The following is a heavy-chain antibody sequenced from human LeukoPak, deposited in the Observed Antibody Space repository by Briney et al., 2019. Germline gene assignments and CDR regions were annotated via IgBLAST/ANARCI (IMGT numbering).Heavy chain of an antibody. J-gene: IGHJ3*02. Sequence: ASVKVSCKASGYTFTNYYIHWVRQAPGQGLEWMGLINPGGDNTNYAQNFQGRVTMTRDTSASSVYMELSSLRSEDTAIYYCARITDGYNDAYDIWGQGTVVTVPS. CDR2: INPGGDNT. CDR3: ARITDGYNDAYDI. D-gene: IGHD5-24*01. CDR1: GYTFTNYY. V-gene: IGHV1-46*01.